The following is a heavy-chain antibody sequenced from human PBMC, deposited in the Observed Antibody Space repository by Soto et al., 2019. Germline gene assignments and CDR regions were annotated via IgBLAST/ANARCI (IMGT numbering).Heavy chain of an antibody. CDR1: GYTFTSYY. CDR3: ARGSARGYSRYSHYYYGMDV. J-gene: IGHJ6*02. D-gene: IGHD5-18*01. V-gene: IGHV1-46*01. CDR2: INPSGGST. Sequence: ASVKVSCKASGYTFTSYYMHWVRQAPGQGLEWMGIINPSGGSTSYAQKFQGRVTMTRDTSTSTVYMELSSLRSEDTAVYYCARGSARGYSRYSHYYYGMDVWGQGTTVTVSS.